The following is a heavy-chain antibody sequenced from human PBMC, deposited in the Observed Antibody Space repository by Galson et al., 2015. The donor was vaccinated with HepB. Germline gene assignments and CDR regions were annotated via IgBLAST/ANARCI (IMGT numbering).Heavy chain of an antibody. CDR2: ISYDGKNQ. J-gene: IGHJ4*02. D-gene: IGHD3-3*01. V-gene: IGHV3-30*18. CDR3: AKEREWKVYFFDD. CDR1: GFTFSNAW. Sequence: SLRLSCAASGFTFSNAWMNWVRQAPGKGLEWVAMISYDGKNQYYADPVKGRFIISRDNSKNTVYLQMNSLRGEDTAVYYCAKEREWKVYFFDDWGQGTLVTVSS.